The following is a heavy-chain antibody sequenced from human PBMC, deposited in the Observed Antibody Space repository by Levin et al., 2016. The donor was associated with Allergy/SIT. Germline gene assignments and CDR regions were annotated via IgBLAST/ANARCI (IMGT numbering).Heavy chain of an antibody. V-gene: IGHV3-30*18. CDR1: GLPFDSYG. J-gene: IGHJ4*02. CDR2: ISHDGTNK. CDR3: AKAAFSYGMKNSLDF. Sequence: GESLKISCEVSGLPFDSYGMHWVRQAPGKGLDWVALISHDGTNKIYADTVRGRFVISRDNSKSTLYLQMNSLRVEDAATYYCAKAAFSYGMKNSLDFWGQGTLVTVSS. D-gene: IGHD3-16*01.